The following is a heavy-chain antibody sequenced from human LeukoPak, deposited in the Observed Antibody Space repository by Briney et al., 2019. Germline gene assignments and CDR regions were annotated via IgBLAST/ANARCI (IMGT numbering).Heavy chain of an antibody. V-gene: IGHV1-2*02. Sequence: GASVKVSCKASGYTFTGYYMHWVRQAPGQGLEWMGWINPNSGGTNYAQKFQGRVTMASDISINTAYMELSSLTSEDTAVYYCARGVMAGVDFWGQGALVTVSS. CDR1: GYTFTGYY. D-gene: IGHD2-8*01. CDR2: INPNSGGT. J-gene: IGHJ4*02. CDR3: ARGVMAGVDF.